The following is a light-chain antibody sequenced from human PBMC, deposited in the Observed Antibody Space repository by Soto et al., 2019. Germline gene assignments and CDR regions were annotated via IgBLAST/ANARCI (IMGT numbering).Light chain of an antibody. V-gene: IGKV3D-15*01. CDR3: QQYNNWPPLT. CDR1: QSVSSY. J-gene: IGKJ4*01. Sequence: IVMTQSPCTLSVSTGQRAILSCRASQSVSSYLAWYQQKPGQAPRLLIYDASNRATGIPARFSGSGSETDFTLTIARLEPEDFAVYYCQQYNNWPPLTFGGGSMVDIK. CDR2: DAS.